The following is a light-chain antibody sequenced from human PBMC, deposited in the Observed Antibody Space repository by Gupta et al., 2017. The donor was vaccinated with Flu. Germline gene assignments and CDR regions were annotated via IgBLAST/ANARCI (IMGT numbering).Light chain of an antibody. CDR3: QQRGIWPLT. V-gene: IGKV3-11*01. CDR2: DAS. CDR1: RNVGRQ. Sequence: PATLPLSSGETAALTCWASRNVGRQRAWYQQKPGRAPRLIMFDASNRATGIPARFSGSGSGTDFTLTISNLEPEDFSVYFCQQRGIWPLTFGRGTKVEI. J-gene: IGKJ4*01.